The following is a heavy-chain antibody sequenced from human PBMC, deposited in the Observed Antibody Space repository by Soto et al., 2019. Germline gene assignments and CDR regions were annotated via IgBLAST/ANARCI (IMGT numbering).Heavy chain of an antibody. D-gene: IGHD5-18*01. CDR1: GGSISSSSYY. CDR2: IDYTGNT. CDR3: ARINKGYGTDS. V-gene: IGHV4-39*01. Sequence: TLSLTCTVSGGSISSSSYYWGCIRQPPGKGLEWIASIDYTGNTFYNPSLTSRVTISVDTSKNQFSLKVTSVTAADTAVYYCARINKGYGTDSWGQGTLVT. J-gene: IGHJ4*02.